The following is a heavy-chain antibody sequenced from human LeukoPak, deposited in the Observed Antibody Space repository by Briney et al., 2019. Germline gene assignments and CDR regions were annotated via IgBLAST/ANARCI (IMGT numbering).Heavy chain of an antibody. V-gene: IGHV3-20*04. CDR3: AREYYDSSGYYYFDY. CDR1: GFTFDDYG. D-gene: IGHD3-22*01. Sequence: PGGSLTLSCAASGFTFDDYGMSWVRHAPGKGLEWVSGTNWNGGSTGYADSVKGRFTISRDNAKNSLYLQMNSLRAEDTAVYYCAREYYDSSGYYYFDYWGQGTLVTVSS. J-gene: IGHJ4*02. CDR2: TNWNGGST.